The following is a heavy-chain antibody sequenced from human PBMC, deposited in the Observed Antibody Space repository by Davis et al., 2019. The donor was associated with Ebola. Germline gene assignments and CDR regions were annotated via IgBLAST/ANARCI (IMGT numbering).Heavy chain of an antibody. CDR3: ARDYDSSGYNQFDY. Sequence: ASVKVSCKASGYSFTAYFMHWVRQAPGQGLEWMGWINPNSGVINYAKNFQGRVTMTRDTSTSTVYMELSSLRSDDTAVYYCARDYDSSGYNQFDYWGQGTLVTVSS. CDR1: GYSFTAYF. V-gene: IGHV1-2*02. J-gene: IGHJ4*02. D-gene: IGHD3-22*01. CDR2: INPNSGVI.